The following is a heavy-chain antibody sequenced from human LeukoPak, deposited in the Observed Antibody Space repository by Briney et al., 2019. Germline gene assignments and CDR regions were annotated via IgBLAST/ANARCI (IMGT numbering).Heavy chain of an antibody. CDR3: AGSSGWYTSPVDY. CDR2: IYHSGST. Sequence: PSQTLSLTCTVSGGSISSGGYYWSWIRQPPGKGLEWIGYIYHSGSTYYNPSLKSRVTISVDRSKNQFSLKLSSVTAADTAVYYCAGSSGWYTSPVDYWGQGTLVTVSS. J-gene: IGHJ4*02. D-gene: IGHD6-19*01. CDR1: GGSISSGGYY. V-gene: IGHV4-30-2*01.